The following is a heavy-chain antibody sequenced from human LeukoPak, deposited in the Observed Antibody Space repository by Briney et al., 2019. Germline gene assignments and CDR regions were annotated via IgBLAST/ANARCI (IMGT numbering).Heavy chain of an antibody. D-gene: IGHD6-19*01. CDR2: ISGSGGST. J-gene: IGHJ4*02. CDR1: GFSFSDSP. V-gene: IGHV3-23*01. CDR3: AKDRTAVAGYFDY. Sequence: GGSLKLSCAASGFSFSDSPIHWVRQAPGKGLEWVSAISGSGGSTYYADSVKGRFTISRDNSKNTLYLQMNSLRAEDTAVYYCAKDRTAVAGYFDYWGQGTLVTVSS.